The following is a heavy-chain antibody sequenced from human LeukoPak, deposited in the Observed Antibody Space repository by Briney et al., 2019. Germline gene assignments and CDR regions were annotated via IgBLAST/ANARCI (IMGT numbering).Heavy chain of an antibody. J-gene: IGHJ6*03. D-gene: IGHD1-26*01. CDR1: GGTFGSYG. Sequence: SVKVSCKASGGTFGSYGFIWVRQAPGQGLEWMGGIIPIFDTTHYAQKFQGRVTIIADESTSTVYMELSSLRSEDTAVYYCARGVVTVGVSKIDYYYYTDVWGKGTTVTVSS. CDR2: IIPIFDTT. V-gene: IGHV1-69*01. CDR3: ARGVVTVGVSKIDYYYYTDV.